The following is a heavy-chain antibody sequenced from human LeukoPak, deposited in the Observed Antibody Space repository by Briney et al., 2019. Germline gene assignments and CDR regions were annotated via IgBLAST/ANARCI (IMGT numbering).Heavy chain of an antibody. D-gene: IGHD2-15*01. CDR1: GGTFSSYT. CDR2: TIPILGIA. V-gene: IGHV1-69*02. J-gene: IGHJ2*01. CDR3: AKTATLSPYVDWYFDL. Sequence: SVKVSCKASGGTFSSYTISWVRQAPGQGLEWMGRTIPILGIANYAQKFQGRVTITADKSTSTAYMELSSLRSEDTAVYYCAKTATLSPYVDWYFDLWGRGTLVTVSS.